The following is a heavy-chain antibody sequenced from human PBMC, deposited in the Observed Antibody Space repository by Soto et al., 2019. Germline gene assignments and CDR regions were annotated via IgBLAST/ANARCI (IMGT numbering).Heavy chain of an antibody. D-gene: IGHD2-15*01. Sequence: SETLSLTCTVSGGSISSGGYYWSWIRQHPGKGLEWIGYIYYSGSTYYNPSLKSRVTISVGTSKNQFSLKLSSVTAADTAVYYCARDSAVVVVAATREYSAGFDPWGQGTLVTVSS. V-gene: IGHV4-31*03. J-gene: IGHJ5*02. CDR3: ARDSAVVVVAATREYSAGFDP. CDR2: IYYSGST. CDR1: GGSISSGGYY.